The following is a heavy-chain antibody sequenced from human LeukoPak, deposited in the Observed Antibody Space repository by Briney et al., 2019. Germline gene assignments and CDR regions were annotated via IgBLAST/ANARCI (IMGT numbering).Heavy chain of an antibody. V-gene: IGHV4-38-2*02. CDR3: AAERVVVPAATIDY. D-gene: IGHD2-2*01. CDR1: GYSISSGYY. CDR2: IYHSGST. Sequence: SETLSLTCTVSGYSISSGYYWGWIRQPPGKGLEWIGSIYHSGSTYYNPSLKSRVTISVDTSKNQFSLKLSSVTAADTAVYYCAAERVVVPAATIDYWGQGTLVTVSS. J-gene: IGHJ4*02.